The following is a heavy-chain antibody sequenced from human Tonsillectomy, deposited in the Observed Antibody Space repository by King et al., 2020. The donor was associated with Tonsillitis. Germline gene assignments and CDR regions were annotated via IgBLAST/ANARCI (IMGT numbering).Heavy chain of an antibody. V-gene: IGHV3-23*04. CDR2: ISGSGVST. D-gene: IGHD3-9*01. CDR1: GFVFGNYV. J-gene: IGHJ4*02. Sequence: VQLVESGGGLLQPGGSRRLSCAASGFVFGNYVMSWVRQAPGKGLEWVSTISGSGVSTYYADSVKGRFTISRDNSKNTLYLQMNGLRAEDTAVYYCAKVNYDILTHFGYWGQGTLVTVSS. CDR3: AKVNYDILTHFGY.